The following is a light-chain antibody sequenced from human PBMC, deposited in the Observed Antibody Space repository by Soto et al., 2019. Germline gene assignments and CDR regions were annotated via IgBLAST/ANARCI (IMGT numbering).Light chain of an antibody. V-gene: IGLV2-14*01. CDR2: AVS. CDR1: ISDIGGYNF. Sequence: QSALTQPASVSGSPGQSITISCTGTISDIGGYNFVSWYQHHPGKAPKLMIYAVSNRPSGVSNRFSGSKSGNTASLTISGLQAEDEADYYCASYTRTTTLVFGGGTQLTVL. CDR3: ASYTRTTTLV. J-gene: IGLJ2*01.